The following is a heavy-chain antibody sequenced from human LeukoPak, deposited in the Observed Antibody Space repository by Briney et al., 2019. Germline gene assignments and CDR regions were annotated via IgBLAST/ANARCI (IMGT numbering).Heavy chain of an antibody. CDR3: AAGARRGWYGRFDY. V-gene: IGHV3-30*02. Sequence: GGSLRLSCAASGFTFSSYGMHWVRQAPGKGREWVAFILYDGSNKYYVDSVKGRFTISRDNSKNTLYLQMNTLKAEDTAVYYCAAGARRGWYGRFDYWGQGTLVTVSS. D-gene: IGHD6-19*01. CDR2: ILYDGSNK. CDR1: GFTFSSYG. J-gene: IGHJ4*02.